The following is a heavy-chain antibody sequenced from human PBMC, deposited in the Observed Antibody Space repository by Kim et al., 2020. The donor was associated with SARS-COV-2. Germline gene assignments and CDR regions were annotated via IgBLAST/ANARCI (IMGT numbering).Heavy chain of an antibody. CDR2: IYYSGST. D-gene: IGHD6-19*01. CDR1: GGSISSYY. CDR3: ARLRPEEYSSGYYYYYYGMDG. V-gene: IGHV4-59*08. Sequence: SETLSLTCTVSGGSISSYYWSWIRQPPGKGLEWIGYIYYSGSTNYNPSLKSRVTISVDTSKNQFSLKLSSVTAADTAVYYCARLRPEEYSSGYYYYYYGMDGWGQGTTVTVSS. J-gene: IGHJ6*02.